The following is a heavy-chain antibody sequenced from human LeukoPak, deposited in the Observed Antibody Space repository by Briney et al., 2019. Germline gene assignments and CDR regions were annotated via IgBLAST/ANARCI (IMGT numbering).Heavy chain of an antibody. CDR1: GGSINSYY. Sequence: PSETLSLTCTGSGGSINSYYWSWIRQPPGQGLEWIGYIYYSGTTYYNPSLKSRVTISVDTSKKQLSLKLSSVTAADTAVYYCARYGASVRGFDSWGQGTLVTVSS. CDR2: IYYSGTT. CDR3: ARYGASVRGFDS. D-gene: IGHD4/OR15-4a*01. V-gene: IGHV4-59*01. J-gene: IGHJ4*02.